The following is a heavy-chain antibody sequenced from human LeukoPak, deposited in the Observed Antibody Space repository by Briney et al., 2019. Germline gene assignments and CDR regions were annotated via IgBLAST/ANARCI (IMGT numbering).Heavy chain of an antibody. J-gene: IGHJ4*02. Sequence: GGSPRLSCAASGFTFRNYVIHWVRQAPGKGLEWVAVTSSDLNVKLYADSVKGRFTISRDNSRSTLYLQMNSLRPEDTAIYYCAREGYYGSGSPPSLYFDYWGQGTLVTVSS. CDR2: TSSDLNVK. D-gene: IGHD3-10*01. CDR3: AREGYYGSGSPPSLYFDY. V-gene: IGHV3-30-3*01. CDR1: GFTFRNYV.